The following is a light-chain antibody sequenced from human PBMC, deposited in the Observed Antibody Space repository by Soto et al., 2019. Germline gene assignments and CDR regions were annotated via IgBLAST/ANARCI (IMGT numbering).Light chain of an antibody. CDR2: GAS. J-gene: IGKJ1*01. CDR1: QSVSSN. CDR3: QQYNNCQWS. V-gene: IGKV3-15*01. Sequence: EIGMTQSPATLSVSPGERATLSCRASQSVSSNLAWYQQKPGQAPRLLIFGASTRATGIPARFSGSGSGTEFTLTISSLQSEDFAVYYCQQYNNCQWSFGQGTKVEIK.